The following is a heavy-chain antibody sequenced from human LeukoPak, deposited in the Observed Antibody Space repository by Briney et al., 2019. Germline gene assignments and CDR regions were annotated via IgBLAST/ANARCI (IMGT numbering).Heavy chain of an antibody. V-gene: IGHV3-48*04. J-gene: IGHJ4*02. CDR3: ARVIGSYGDSAY. CDR2: ISSSSSAI. CDR1: GFTFSSYS. D-gene: IGHD1-26*01. Sequence: RGSLRLSCAASGFTFSSYSMNWVRQAPGKGLEWVSYISSSSSAIYYADSLKGRFTISRDNAKNSLYLQMNSLRAEDTAVYYCARVIGSYGDSAYWGQGTLVTVSA.